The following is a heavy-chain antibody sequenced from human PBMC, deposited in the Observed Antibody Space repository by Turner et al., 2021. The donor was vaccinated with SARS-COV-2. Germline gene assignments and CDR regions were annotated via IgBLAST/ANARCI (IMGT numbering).Heavy chain of an antibody. Sequence: QVQLVQSGAEVKKPGASVKVTCKVFEYTRCELSMHWVRQAPGKGLEWMGGVDPEDGETIYAQKFQGRVTMTEDTSTDTAYMELSSLRSEDTSVYYCATGYAYCVGDCSIYYWGQGTLVTVSS. CDR3: ATGYAYCVGDCSIYY. V-gene: IGHV1-24*01. CDR2: VDPEDGET. J-gene: IGHJ4*02. D-gene: IGHD2-21*02. CDR1: EYTRCELS.